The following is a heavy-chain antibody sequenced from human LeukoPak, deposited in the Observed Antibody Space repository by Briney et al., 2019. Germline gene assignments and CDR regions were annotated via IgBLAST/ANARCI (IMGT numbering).Heavy chain of an antibody. CDR3: ARGGGDYYMDV. CDR2: INPSGGT. CDR1: GGSFSGYY. D-gene: IGHD3-10*01. V-gene: IGHV4-34*01. Sequence: SETLSLTCAVYGGSFSGYYWSWIRQPPGKGLEWIGEINPSGGTNSNPSLKSRVTISVDTSKNQFSLKLSSVTAADTGVYYCARGGGDYYMDVWDKGTTVTVSS. J-gene: IGHJ6*03.